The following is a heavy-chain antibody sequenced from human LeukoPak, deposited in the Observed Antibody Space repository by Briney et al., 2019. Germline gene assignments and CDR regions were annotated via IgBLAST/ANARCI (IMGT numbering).Heavy chain of an antibody. D-gene: IGHD6-13*01. V-gene: IGHV1-2*02. J-gene: IGHJ5*02. CDR2: INPNSGGT. CDR1: GYTFTGYY. CDR3: ARVCIAEADNNWFDP. Sequence: ASVKVSCKASGYTFTGYYMHWVRQAPGQGLEWMGWINPNSGGTNYAQKFRGRVTMTRDTSISTAYMERSRLRSDDTAVYYCARVCIAEADNNWFDPWGPGTPVTASS.